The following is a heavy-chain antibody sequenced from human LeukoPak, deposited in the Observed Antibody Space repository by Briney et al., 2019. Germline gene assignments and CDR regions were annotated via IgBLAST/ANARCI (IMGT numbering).Heavy chain of an antibody. CDR2: INPNGGAT. J-gene: IGHJ4*02. V-gene: IGHV1-2*02. CDR1: VYIFTGYY. CDR3: ARDERYSDADHHYPDLGY. Sequence: GASVRVSCKASVYIFTGYYLFWVRQAPGQGLEWMGWINPNGGATRYAQKFQGRVTLTSDTSIRTTYMELSSLTSDDTAVYYCARDERYSDADHHYPDLGYWGQGTLVTVSS. D-gene: IGHD3-16*01.